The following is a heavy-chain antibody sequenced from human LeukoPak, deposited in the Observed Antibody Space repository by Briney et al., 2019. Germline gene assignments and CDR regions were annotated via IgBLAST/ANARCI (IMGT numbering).Heavy chain of an antibody. V-gene: IGHV3-66*01. CDR2: NSGGTT. Sequence: GGSLRLSCAASGFTVSTNYMTWVRQAPGKGLEWVSVNSGGTTYYADSVKGRFSISRDNSKNTLYLQMNSLRAEDTAVYYCAKEGMVRGAIIYAVDYWGQGTLVTVSS. CDR1: GFTVSTNY. D-gene: IGHD3-10*01. J-gene: IGHJ4*02. CDR3: AKEGMVRGAIIYAVDY.